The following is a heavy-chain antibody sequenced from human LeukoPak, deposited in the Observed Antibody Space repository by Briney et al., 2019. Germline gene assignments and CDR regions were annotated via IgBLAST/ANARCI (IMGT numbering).Heavy chain of an antibody. CDR2: INWNGGST. CDR1: GFTFDDYG. J-gene: IGHJ4*02. V-gene: IGHV3-20*04. Sequence: GGSLRLSCAASGFTFDDYGMSWVRQAPGKGLEWVSGINWNGGSTGYADSVKGRFTISRDNSKNTLYLQMNSLRAEDTAVYYCARDFHWNDEGYFDYWGQGTLVTVSS. D-gene: IGHD1-1*01. CDR3: ARDFHWNDEGYFDY.